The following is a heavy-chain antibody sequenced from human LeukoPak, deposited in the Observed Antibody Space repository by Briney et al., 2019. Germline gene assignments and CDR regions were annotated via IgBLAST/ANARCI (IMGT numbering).Heavy chain of an antibody. V-gene: IGHV1-69*01. CDR1: GGTFSSYA. Sequence: SVKVSCKASGGTFSSYAISWVRQAPGQGLERMGGIIPIFGTANYAQKFQGRVTITADESTSTAYLELSSLRSEDTAVYYCARREHGGDNWFDPWGQGTLVTVSS. CDR2: IIPIFGTA. CDR3: ARREHGGDNWFDP. J-gene: IGHJ5*02. D-gene: IGHD3-10*01.